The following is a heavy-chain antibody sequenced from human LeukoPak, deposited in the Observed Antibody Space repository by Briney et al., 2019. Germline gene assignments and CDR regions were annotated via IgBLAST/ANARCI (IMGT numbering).Heavy chain of an antibody. D-gene: IGHD6-25*01. V-gene: IGHV7-4-1*02. CDR2: INTNTENP. CDR1: GYTFTSYT. CDR3: ARADSSAWLDY. J-gene: IGHJ4*02. Sequence: ASVKVSCKAPGYTFTSYTMYSVRPAPGQGLEWMGSINTNTENPTYTQGLTGRFVFSLDTSPSTAYLSNSSLKAEDTPVFYFARADSSAWLDYWGQGTLVTVSS.